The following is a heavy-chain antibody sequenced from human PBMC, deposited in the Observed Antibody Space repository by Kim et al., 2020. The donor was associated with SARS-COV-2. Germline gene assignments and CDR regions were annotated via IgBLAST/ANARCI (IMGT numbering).Heavy chain of an antibody. CDR1: GGSISSSDYY. J-gene: IGHJ5*02. CDR3: GRYECSGTYPKALDP. CDR2: IYHDGDS. D-gene: IGHD3-10*02. V-gene: IGHV4-39*07. Sequence: SETLSLTCAVSGGSISSSDYYWGWIRQPPGKGLEGIGNIYHDGDSYYNPSLKSRVTISPYTSRNQFSLSLMSVTAADAAECECGRYECSGTYPKALDPWG.